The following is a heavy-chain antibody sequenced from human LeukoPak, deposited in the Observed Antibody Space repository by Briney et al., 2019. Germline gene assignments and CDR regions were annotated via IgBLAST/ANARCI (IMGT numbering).Heavy chain of an antibody. CDR2: VDSDGSST. D-gene: IGHD6-19*01. Sequence: GGSLRLSCAASGFTFSSYWMHWVRQAPGKGLVWVSRVDSDGSSTTYADSVKGRFTISRDNAKNTLYLQMNSLRAEDTAVYYCARPPYSSGSFDLWGRGTLVTVSS. CDR3: ARPPYSSGSFDL. CDR1: GFTFSSYW. V-gene: IGHV3-74*01. J-gene: IGHJ2*01.